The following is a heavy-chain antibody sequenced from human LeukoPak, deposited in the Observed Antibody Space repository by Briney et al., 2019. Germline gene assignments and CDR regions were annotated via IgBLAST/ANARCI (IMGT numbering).Heavy chain of an antibody. CDR3: ARGYYDSSGYFA. CDR2: IYHSGRT. CDR1: GYSISSGYY. V-gene: IGHV4-38-2*02. J-gene: IGHJ5*02. D-gene: IGHD3-22*01. Sequence: SETLSLTCTVSGYSISSGYYWGWIRQPPGKGLEWIGSIYHSGRTFYNPSLKSRVTISVDTSKNQFSLKLTSVTAADTAVYYCARGYYDSSGYFAWGQGTLVTVSS.